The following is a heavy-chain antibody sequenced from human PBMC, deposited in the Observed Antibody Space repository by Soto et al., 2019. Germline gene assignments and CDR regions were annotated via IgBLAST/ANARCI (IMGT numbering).Heavy chain of an antibody. CDR1: GFTFSNYA. Sequence: EVQLLESGGGLVQPGGSLRLSCAAPGFTFSNYAMNWVRQAPGKGLEWVSVISGSGGSTYYADSVKGRFTISRDNSKNTLYLQMISLGGEDTAVYYCARRSSGWDFDYWGQGTLVTVSS. V-gene: IGHV3-23*01. J-gene: IGHJ4*02. D-gene: IGHD6-19*01. CDR3: ARRSSGWDFDY. CDR2: ISGSGGST.